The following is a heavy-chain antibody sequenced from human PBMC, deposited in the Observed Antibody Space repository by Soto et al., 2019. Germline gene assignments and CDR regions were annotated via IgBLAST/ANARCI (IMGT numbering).Heavy chain of an antibody. V-gene: IGHV4-4*07. J-gene: IGHJ6*02. CDR1: GGSISGYY. D-gene: IGHD2-2*01. Sequence: PSETLSLTYTVSGGSISGYYWSWVRQPAGKGLEWVGRIYSDGTTNYSPSLKSRVTMSLDTSKDQFSLHLNSVTAADTAVYYCSRVGCSNSKCYTRGMDVWGQGTTVTVSS. CDR2: IYSDGTT. CDR3: SRVGCSNSKCYTRGMDV.